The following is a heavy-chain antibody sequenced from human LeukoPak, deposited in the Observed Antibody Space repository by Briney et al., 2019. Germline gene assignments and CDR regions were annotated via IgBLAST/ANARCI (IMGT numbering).Heavy chain of an antibody. D-gene: IGHD3-10*01. CDR3: ARDEGYGSGSFDI. CDR2: IYSGGAT. Sequence: PGGSLRLSCAASGFTVNTNYMSWVRQAPGKGLEWVSFIYSGGATYYADSVKGRFTISRDNSKNTLYLQMNSLTADDTGVYYCARDEGYGSGSFDIWGHGTKVTVSS. CDR1: GFTVNTNY. V-gene: IGHV3-53*01. J-gene: IGHJ3*02.